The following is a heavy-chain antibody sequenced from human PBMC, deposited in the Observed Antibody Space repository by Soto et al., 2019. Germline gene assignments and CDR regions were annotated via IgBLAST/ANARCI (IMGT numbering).Heavy chain of an antibody. CDR2: ISYSGTT. D-gene: IGHD2-2*01. J-gene: IGHJ5*02. Sequence: PSETLSLTCTVSGGSINNNHYYWGWVRQPPGKGLEWIASISYSGTTYYSPSLKGRVTKSVDTSRNQFSLRLTSVTAADTSIYYCASDMSTTWGPAPLVTVSS. CDR1: GGSINNNHYY. V-gene: IGHV4-39*02. CDR3: ASDMSTT.